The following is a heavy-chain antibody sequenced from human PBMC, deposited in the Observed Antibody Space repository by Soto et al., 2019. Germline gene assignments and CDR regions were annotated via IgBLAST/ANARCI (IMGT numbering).Heavy chain of an antibody. CDR2: IVTLFRTT. Sequence: QVQLVQSGAEAKKPGSSVKVSCKTSGGTFSSYAISWVRQAPGQGLEWMGGIVTLFRTTNYAQKFQGRVTITAVTYTYTVYMEMSGLRSGDTAVYYCARGGYSSTWSNLLDRSGLDVWGQGTTVTVSS. J-gene: IGHJ6*02. CDR3: ARGGYSSTWSNLLDRSGLDV. D-gene: IGHD6-13*01. V-gene: IGHV1-69*06. CDR1: GGTFSSYA.